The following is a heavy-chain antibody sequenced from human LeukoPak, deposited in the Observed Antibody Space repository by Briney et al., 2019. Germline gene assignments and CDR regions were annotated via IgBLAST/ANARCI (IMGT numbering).Heavy chain of an antibody. J-gene: IGHJ3*02. D-gene: IGHD3-22*01. CDR3: TRSMLVVVIYDAFDI. Sequence: GGSLRLSCAASGFTFSSYWMHWVRQAPGKGLVWVSRINSDGSSTSYADSVRGRFSISRDNAKNTLYLQMNSLRAEDTAVYYCTRSMLVVVIYDAFDIWGQGTMVTVSS. V-gene: IGHV3-74*01. CDR2: INSDGSST. CDR1: GFTFSSYW.